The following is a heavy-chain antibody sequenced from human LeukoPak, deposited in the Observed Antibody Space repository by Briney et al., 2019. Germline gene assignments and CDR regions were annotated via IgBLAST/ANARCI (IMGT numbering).Heavy chain of an antibody. J-gene: IGHJ4*02. Sequence: PGGSLRLSCAASGFTFSSYSMNWVRQAPGKGLEWVSYISGSSSTIYYADSVKGRFTISRDNAKNSLYLQMNSLRAEDTAVYYCATPFDYWGQGTLVTVS. CDR1: GFTFSSYS. CDR3: ATPFDY. V-gene: IGHV3-48*01. CDR2: ISGSSSTI.